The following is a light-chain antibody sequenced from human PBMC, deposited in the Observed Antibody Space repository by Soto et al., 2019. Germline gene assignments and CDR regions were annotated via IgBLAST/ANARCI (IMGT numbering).Light chain of an antibody. CDR3: QQYNEWPPFT. J-gene: IGKJ5*01. Sequence: EFVLTQSPGTLSLSPGERATLSCRASQTVRNNYLAWYQQKPGQAPRLLIYDASSRATGIPDRFSGSVSGTEFTLTISSLQSEDFAVYYCQQYNEWPPFTFGQGTRLEIK. CDR1: QTVRNNY. CDR2: DAS. V-gene: IGKV3D-20*02.